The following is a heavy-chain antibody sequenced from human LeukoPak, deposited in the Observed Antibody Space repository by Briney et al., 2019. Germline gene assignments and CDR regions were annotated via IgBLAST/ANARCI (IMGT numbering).Heavy chain of an antibody. CDR2: IYYSGST. CDR1: GGSISGYY. V-gene: IGHV4-59*01. Sequence: SETLSLTCIVSGGSISGYYWSWIRQPPGKGLEWIGYIYYSGSTNYNPSLKSRVTISVDASNNHFSLKVTSVTAADTAVYYCARDRSLGIIDYWGQGTLVTVSS. J-gene: IGHJ4*02. D-gene: IGHD3-16*01. CDR3: ARDRSLGIIDY.